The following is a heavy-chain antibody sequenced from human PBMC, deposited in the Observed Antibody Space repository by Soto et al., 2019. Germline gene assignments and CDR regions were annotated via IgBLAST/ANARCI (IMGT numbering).Heavy chain of an antibody. CDR1: GFTFSSYG. Sequence: GGSLRLSCAASGFTFSSYGMHWVRQAPGKGLEWVAVISYDGSNKYYADSVKGRLTISRDNSKNTLYLQMNSLRAEDTAVYYCAKDVDYSGYYGMDVWGQGTTVTVSS. V-gene: IGHV3-30*18. CDR3: AKDVDYSGYYGMDV. J-gene: IGHJ6*02. CDR2: ISYDGSNK. D-gene: IGHD4-4*01.